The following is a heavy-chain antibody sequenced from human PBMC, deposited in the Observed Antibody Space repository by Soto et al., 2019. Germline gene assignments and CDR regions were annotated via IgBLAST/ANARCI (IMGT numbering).Heavy chain of an antibody. CDR1: GFTFSSYG. CDR2: IWYDGSNK. CDR3: ARDLDDYVWGSYRGGLWFDP. V-gene: IGHV3-33*01. D-gene: IGHD3-16*02. J-gene: IGHJ5*02. Sequence: QVQLVESGGGVVQPGRSLRLSCAASGFTFSSYGMHWVRQAPGKGLEWVAVIWYDGSNKYYADSVKGRFTISRDNSKNTLYLQMNSRRAEDTAVYYCARDLDDYVWGSYRGGLWFDPWGQGTLVTVSS.